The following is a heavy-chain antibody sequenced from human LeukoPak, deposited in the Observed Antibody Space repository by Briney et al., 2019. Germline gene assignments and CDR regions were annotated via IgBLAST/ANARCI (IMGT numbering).Heavy chain of an antibody. D-gene: IGHD1-1*01. Sequence: GESLRLSCAASGFTFSSYSMNWVRQAPGKGLEWVSFISTSSIYIYYTESLKGRFTVSRDNARNSLYLQMNSLRAEDTAVYYCARGIRTTSYDYWGQGTLVTVSS. J-gene: IGHJ4*02. CDR2: ISTSSIYI. CDR3: ARGIRTTSYDY. CDR1: GFTFSSYS. V-gene: IGHV3-21*01.